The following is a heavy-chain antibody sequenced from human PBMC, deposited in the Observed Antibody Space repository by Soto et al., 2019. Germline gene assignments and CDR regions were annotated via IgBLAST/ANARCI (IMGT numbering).Heavy chain of an antibody. CDR3: ARDSGELPFLDY. J-gene: IGHJ4*02. Sequence: QVHLVESGGGVVPPGRSLRLSCAASAFTFNSYAMHWVRQAPGKGLEWVAVISYDGGSEDYVASVKGRFTISRDNSKNTLYLDMSSLGPENTAVYYFARDSGELPFLDYWGQGTLVTVSS. D-gene: IGHD3-3*01. CDR2: ISYDGGSE. CDR1: AFTFNSYA. V-gene: IGHV3-30-3*01.